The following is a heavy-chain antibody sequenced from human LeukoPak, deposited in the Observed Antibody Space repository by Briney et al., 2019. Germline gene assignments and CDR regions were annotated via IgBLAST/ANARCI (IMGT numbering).Heavy chain of an antibody. V-gene: IGHV3-21*01. Sequence: GGSLRLSCAASGFTFSGYSISWVRQAPGKGLEWVSSISSSSSYIYYADSVKGRFTISRDNAKNSLYLQMNSLRAEDTAVYYCARGPGLVGAPDDYWGQGTLVTVSS. J-gene: IGHJ4*02. D-gene: IGHD1-26*01. CDR3: ARGPGLVGAPDDY. CDR2: ISSSSSYI. CDR1: GFTFSGYS.